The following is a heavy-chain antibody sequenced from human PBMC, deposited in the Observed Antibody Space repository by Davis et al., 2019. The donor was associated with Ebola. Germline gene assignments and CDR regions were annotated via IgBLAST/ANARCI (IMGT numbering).Heavy chain of an antibody. V-gene: IGHV3-74*01. CDR3: ARDGGYCSSTSCFYYYYYGMDV. Sequence: HTGGSLRLSCAASGFSFSSYWMHWVRQAPGKGLVWVSRINSDGSSTSYADSVKGRFTISRDNAKNTLYLQMNSLRAEDTAVYYCARDGGYCSSTSCFYYYYYGMDVWGKGTTVTVSS. CDR1: GFSFSSYW. J-gene: IGHJ6*04. CDR2: INSDGSST. D-gene: IGHD2-2*01.